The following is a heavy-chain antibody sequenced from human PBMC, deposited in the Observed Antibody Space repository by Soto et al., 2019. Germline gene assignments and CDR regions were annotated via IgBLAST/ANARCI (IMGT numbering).Heavy chain of an antibody. CDR3: ATNPYYGFWSGSPGYGMDV. CDR2: IIPIFGTA. J-gene: IGHJ6*02. CDR1: GGTFSSYA. Sequence: QVQLVQSGAEVKKPGSSVKVSCKASGGTFSSYAISWVRQAPGQGLEWMGGIIPIFGTANYAQKFQGRVTITADESTSTGYMELSSLRSEDTAVYYCATNPYYGFWSGSPGYGMDVWGQGTTVTVSS. V-gene: IGHV1-69*01. D-gene: IGHD3-3*01.